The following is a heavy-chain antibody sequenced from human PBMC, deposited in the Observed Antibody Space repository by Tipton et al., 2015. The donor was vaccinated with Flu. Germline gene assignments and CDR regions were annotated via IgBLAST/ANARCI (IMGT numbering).Heavy chain of an antibody. CDR1: GGSFSGYY. V-gene: IGHV4-34*01. CDR3: ARRTKGTMVRGVIVNWFDP. Sequence: TLSLTCAVYGGSFSGYYWSWIRQPPGKGLEWIGEINHSGSTNYNPSLKSRFTISVDTSKNQCSLKLSSVTAADTAVYYCARRTKGTMVRGVIVNWFDPWGQGTLVTVSS. J-gene: IGHJ5*02. D-gene: IGHD3-10*01. CDR2: INHSGST.